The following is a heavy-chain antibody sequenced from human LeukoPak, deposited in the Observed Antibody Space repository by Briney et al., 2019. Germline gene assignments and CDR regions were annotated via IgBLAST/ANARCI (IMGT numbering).Heavy chain of an antibody. V-gene: IGHV3-74*01. J-gene: IGHJ6*04. Sequence: GGSLRLSCAASGLTFTSYWMHWVRQAPGKGLVWVSRVNHDGRGTAYADSVTGRFTISRDNAQSSLYLQMDSLRAEDTAVYYCARDGVVNFWVSYGTYNYYYHMDVWGKGTTVTVSS. CDR1: GLTFTSYW. CDR2: VNHDGRGT. CDR3: ARDGVVNFWVSYGTYNYYYHMDV. D-gene: IGHD3-16*01.